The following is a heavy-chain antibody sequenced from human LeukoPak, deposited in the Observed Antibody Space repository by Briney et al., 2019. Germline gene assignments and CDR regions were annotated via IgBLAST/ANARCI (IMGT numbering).Heavy chain of an antibody. Sequence: GGPLRLSCAASEFTFSSYWMSWVRQAPGKGLEWVANIKQDGSEKYYADSVKGRFTISRDNAKNSLYLQMNSLRAEDTAVYYCAELGITMIGGVWGKGTTVTISS. J-gene: IGHJ6*04. V-gene: IGHV3-7*01. CDR2: IKQDGSEK. CDR3: AELGITMIGGV. CDR1: EFTFSSYW. D-gene: IGHD3-10*02.